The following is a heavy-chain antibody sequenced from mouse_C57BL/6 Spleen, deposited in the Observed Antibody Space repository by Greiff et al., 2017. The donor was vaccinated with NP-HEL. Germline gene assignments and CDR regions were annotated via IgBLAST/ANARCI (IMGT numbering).Heavy chain of an antibody. D-gene: IGHD2-3*01. CDR3: ASYDGYRGYYFDY. Sequence: QVELQQPGTELVKPGASVKLSCKASGYTFTSYWMHWVKQRPGQGLEWIGNINPSNGGTNYNEKFKSKATLTVDKSSSTAYMQLSSLTSEDSAVYYCASYDGYRGYYFDYWGQGTTLTVSS. CDR1: GYTFTSYW. V-gene: IGHV1-53*01. J-gene: IGHJ2*01. CDR2: INPSNGGT.